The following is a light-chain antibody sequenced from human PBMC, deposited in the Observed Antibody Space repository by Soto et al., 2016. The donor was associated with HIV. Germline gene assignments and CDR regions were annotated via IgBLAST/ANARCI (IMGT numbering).Light chain of an antibody. CDR3: QVWDPSTAHPYV. V-gene: IGLV3-21*02. Sequence: SYVLTQPPSVSVAPGQTATITCGGNNIGSKSVHWYQQKPGQAPALVVYDDGDRPSGIPERFSGFNSGNTATLIISRVEAGDEADYYCQVWDPSTAHPYVLGTGTKVTVL. J-gene: IGLJ1*01. CDR1: NIGSKS. CDR2: DDG.